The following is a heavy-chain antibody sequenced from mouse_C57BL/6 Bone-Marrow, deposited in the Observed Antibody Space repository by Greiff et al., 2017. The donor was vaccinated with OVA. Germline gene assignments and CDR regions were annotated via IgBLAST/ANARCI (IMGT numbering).Heavy chain of an antibody. D-gene: IGHD1-2*01. V-gene: IGHV1-69*01. CDR1: GYTFTSYW. CDR2: IDPSDSYT. CDR3: ARGASYGYFAY. J-gene: IGHJ3*01. Sequence: QVQLQQPGAELVMPGASVKLSCKASGYTFTSYWMHWVKQRPGQGLEWIGAIDPSDSYTNYNQKFKGKSTLTVDKSSSTAYMQLSSLTSEDSAVYDCARGASYGYFAYWGQGTLVTVSA.